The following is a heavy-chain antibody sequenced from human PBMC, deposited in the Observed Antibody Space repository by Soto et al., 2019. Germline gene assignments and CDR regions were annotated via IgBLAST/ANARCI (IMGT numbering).Heavy chain of an antibody. CDR2: IYYSGST. J-gene: IGHJ4*02. CDR1: GGSISSYY. CDR3: ARQAVAGRDY. D-gene: IGHD6-19*01. Sequence: QVQLQESGPGLVKPSETLSLTCTVSGGSISSYYWSWIRQPPGKGLEWIGYIYYSGSTNYNPSLRGRVTISVDTSKNPFSLKLSSVTAADTAVYYCARQAVAGRDYWGQGTLVTVSS. V-gene: IGHV4-59*08.